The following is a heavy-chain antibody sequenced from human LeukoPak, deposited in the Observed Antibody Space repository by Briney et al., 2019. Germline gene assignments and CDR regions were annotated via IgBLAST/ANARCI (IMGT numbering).Heavy chain of an antibody. CDR1: GGSISSYY. V-gene: IGHV4-59*05. D-gene: IGHD4-17*01. J-gene: IGHJ4*02. Sequence: PSETLSLTCTVSGGSISSYYWSWIRQPPGKGLEWIGSIYYSGSSYYNPSLKSRVTISVDTSKNQFSLKLSSVTAADTAVYYCARLSGVFGENDYWGQGTLVTVSS. CDR3: ARLSGVFGENDY. CDR2: IYYSGSS.